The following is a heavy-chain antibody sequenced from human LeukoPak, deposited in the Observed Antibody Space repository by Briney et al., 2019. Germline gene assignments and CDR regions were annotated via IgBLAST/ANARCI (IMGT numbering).Heavy chain of an antibody. CDR3: ARGRGQWPMTYYYYYYMDV. D-gene: IGHD6-19*01. J-gene: IGHJ6*03. CDR2: INHSGST. Sequence: PSETLSLTCAAYGESFSGYYWSWIRQPPGKGLEWIGEINHSGSTNYNPSLKSRVTLSVDTSKNQFSLKLSSVTAADTAVYYCARGRGQWPMTYYYYYYMDVWGKGTTVTVSS. CDR1: GESFSGYY. V-gene: IGHV4-34*01.